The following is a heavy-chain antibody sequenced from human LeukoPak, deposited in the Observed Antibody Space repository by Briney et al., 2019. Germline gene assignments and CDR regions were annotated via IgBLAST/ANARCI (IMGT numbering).Heavy chain of an antibody. D-gene: IGHD6-19*01. CDR3: AGERGEEYSSGWYKRNYFDN. CDR2: IYYTGNV. V-gene: IGHV4-39*02. Sequence: SETLSLTCTVSGGPISSSPHYWDWVRQPPGKGLEWIGDIYYTGNVHYNPSLESRVTISVDTSKNQFSLRLTSVAAADTAVYYCAGERGEEYSSGWYKRNYFDNWGQGIRVTVSS. CDR1: GGPISSSPHY. J-gene: IGHJ4*02.